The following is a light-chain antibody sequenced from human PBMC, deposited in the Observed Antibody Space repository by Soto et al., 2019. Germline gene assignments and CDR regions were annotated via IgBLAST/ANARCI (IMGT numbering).Light chain of an antibody. CDR1: SSDVGGYNY. Sequence: QSVLTQPPSASGSPGQSVTISCTGTSSDVGGYNYVSWYQQHPGKAPKLMIYEVSKRPSGVPDRFSGSKSGNTASLTVSGLQAGDEADYYCISYAGSNNWNFGTGTKLTVL. J-gene: IGLJ1*01. CDR3: ISYAGSNNWN. CDR2: EVS. V-gene: IGLV2-8*01.